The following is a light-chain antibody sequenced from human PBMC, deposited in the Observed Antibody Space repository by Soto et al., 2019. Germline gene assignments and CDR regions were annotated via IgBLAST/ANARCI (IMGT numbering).Light chain of an antibody. Sequence: EIVLTQSPGTLSLSPGERATLSCRASQSVSNNYLGWYQQKPGQAPRPLVYGASRRATGIPDRFSGSGSGTDFTLTISGMEAEDFAVYYCQQYGNSLPWTFGQGTKVEIK. CDR3: QQYGNSLPWT. CDR2: GAS. J-gene: IGKJ1*01. CDR1: QSVSNNY. V-gene: IGKV3-20*01.